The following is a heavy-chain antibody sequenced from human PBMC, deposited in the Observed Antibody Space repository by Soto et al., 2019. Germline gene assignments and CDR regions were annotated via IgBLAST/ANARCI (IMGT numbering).Heavy chain of an antibody. CDR1: GGSISSGDYY. D-gene: IGHD3-10*01. CDR3: ASHWRAVVRGVINPIDY. J-gene: IGHJ4*02. V-gene: IGHV4-30-4*01. CDR2: IYYSGST. Sequence: PSETLSLTCTVSGGSISSGDYYWSWIRQPPGKGLEWIGYIYYSGSTNYNPSLKSRVTISVDTSKNQFSLKLSSVTAADTAVYYCASHWRAVVRGVINPIDYWGQGTLVTSPQ.